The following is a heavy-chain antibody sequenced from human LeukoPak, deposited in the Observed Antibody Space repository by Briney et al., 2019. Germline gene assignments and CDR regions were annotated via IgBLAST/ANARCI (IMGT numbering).Heavy chain of an antibody. CDR2: ISGSGGNT. V-gene: IGHV3-23*01. CDR3: AKGPYYYGSGSYGVNDY. CDR1: GFTFSSYA. J-gene: IGHJ4*02. Sequence: GGSLRLSCAASGFTFSSYAMSWVRQAPGKGLEWVSAISGSGGNTYYADSVKGRFTISRDNSKNTLYLQMNSLRAEDTAVYYCAKGPYYYGSGSYGVNDYWGQGTLVIVSS. D-gene: IGHD3-10*01.